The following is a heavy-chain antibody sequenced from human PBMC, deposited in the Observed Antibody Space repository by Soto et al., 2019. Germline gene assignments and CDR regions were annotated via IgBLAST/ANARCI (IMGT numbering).Heavy chain of an antibody. V-gene: IGHV3-53*01. CDR3: GARPGGGGY. J-gene: IGHJ4*02. Sequence: EVQLVESGGGLIQPGGSLRLSCAVSGFTVSNNYMSWVRQAPGKGLEGVSVIYSGGYTAYGDSVKGRFTISRDNSKNTLYLQKKSRGPAETAVFYCGARPGGGGYWGQGTLVTVSS. CDR1: GFTVSNNY. D-gene: IGHD3-10*01. CDR2: IYSGGYT.